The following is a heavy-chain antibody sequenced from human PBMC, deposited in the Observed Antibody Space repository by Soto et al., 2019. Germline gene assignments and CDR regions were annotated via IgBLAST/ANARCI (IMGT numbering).Heavy chain of an antibody. D-gene: IGHD2-15*01. CDR3: ARDRPDGYCSGGSCYSPPPKNYYYGMDV. V-gene: IGHV4-31*03. Sequence: SETLSLTCTVSGGSISSGGYYWSWIRQHPGKGLEWIGYIYYSGSTYYNPSLKSRVTISVDTSKNQFSLKLSSVTAADTAVYYCARDRPDGYCSGGSCYSPPPKNYYYGMDVWGQGTTVTVSS. J-gene: IGHJ6*02. CDR1: GGSISSGGYY. CDR2: IYYSGST.